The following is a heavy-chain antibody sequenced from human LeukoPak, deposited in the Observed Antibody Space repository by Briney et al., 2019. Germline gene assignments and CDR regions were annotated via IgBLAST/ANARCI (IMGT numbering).Heavy chain of an antibody. CDR1: GFTVSPIY. Sequence: PGGSLRLSCAASGFTVSPIYMSWVRQAPGKGLEWVSVIYIGAGSYYADSVRGRFTISRDSSKGTLYLQLNSLRAEDTAVYYCASTTMVRGALYWSWGQGTLVTVSS. D-gene: IGHD3-10*01. J-gene: IGHJ5*02. CDR3: ASTTMVRGALYWS. CDR2: IYIGAGS. V-gene: IGHV3-53*01.